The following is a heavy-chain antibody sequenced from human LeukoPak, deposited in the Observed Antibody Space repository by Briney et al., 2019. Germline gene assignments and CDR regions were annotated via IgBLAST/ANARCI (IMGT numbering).Heavy chain of an antibody. CDR2: ISWNSGSI. D-gene: IGHD5-18*01. J-gene: IGHJ4*02. CDR3: AKDGGYSYADYIDY. V-gene: IGHV3-9*01. Sequence: LPGRSLRLSCAASGLTFDDYAMHWVRQAPGKGLEWVSGISWNSGSIGYADSVKGRFTISRDNAKNSLYLQMNSLRAEDTALYYCAKDGGYSYADYIDYWGQGTLVTVSS. CDR1: GLTFDDYA.